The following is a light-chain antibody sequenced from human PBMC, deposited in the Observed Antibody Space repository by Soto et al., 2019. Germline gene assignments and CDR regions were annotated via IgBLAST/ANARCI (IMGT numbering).Light chain of an antibody. CDR1: QSGFSNSKNRNH. CDR3: HQYFRSPLT. Sequence: DIVMTQSPDSLALSLGERATINCTSSQSGFSNSKNRNHLSWYQQKPGQPPKLLIYWATTRESGVPDRFSGSGSGTDFTLTVSGLQAEDVAIYYCHQYFRSPLTFGGGTKVEIK. CDR2: WAT. J-gene: IGKJ4*01. V-gene: IGKV4-1*01.